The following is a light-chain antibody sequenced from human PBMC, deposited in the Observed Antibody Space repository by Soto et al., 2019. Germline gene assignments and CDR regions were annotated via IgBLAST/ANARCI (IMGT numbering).Light chain of an antibody. CDR1: QSVDSAF. J-gene: IGKJ1*01. Sequence: EIVLTQSPGSLSLSLGERATLSCRASQSVDSAFFACYQQKPGQPPRLLMYGASRRATGIPARFSGSGSGTDFTLTISRLAPEDVAVYYCQQYASSLTFGQGTKVEI. CDR2: GAS. V-gene: IGKV3-20*01. CDR3: QQYASSLT.